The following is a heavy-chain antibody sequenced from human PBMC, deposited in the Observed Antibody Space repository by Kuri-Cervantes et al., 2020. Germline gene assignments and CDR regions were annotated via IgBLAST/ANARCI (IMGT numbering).Heavy chain of an antibody. J-gene: IGHJ2*01. CDR2: INPNSGGT. V-gene: IGHV1-2*02. D-gene: IGHD3-22*01. CDR3: ARDWDSSGYQPNWYFDL. CDR1: GYTFTGYY. Sequence: ASVKVSCKASGYTFTGYYMHWVRQAPGQGLEWMGWINPNSGGTNYAQKFQGRVTMTRDTSISTAYMELSRLRSEDTAVYYCARDWDSSGYQPNWYFDLWGRGTLVTVSS.